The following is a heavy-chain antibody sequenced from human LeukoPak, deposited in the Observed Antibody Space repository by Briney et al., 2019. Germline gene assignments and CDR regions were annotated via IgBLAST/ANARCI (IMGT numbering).Heavy chain of an antibody. CDR2: IKQDGSEK. CDR3: ARDSYCGGDCYSPYYYYGMDV. J-gene: IGHJ6*02. Sequence: GGSLRLSCAASGFTFSSYWMSWVRQAPGKGLEWVANIKQDGSEKYYVDSVKGRFTISRDNAKNSLHLQMNSLRAEDTAVYYCARDSYCGGDCYSPYYYYGMDVWGQGTTVTVSS. D-gene: IGHD2-21*02. V-gene: IGHV3-7*03. CDR1: GFTFSSYW.